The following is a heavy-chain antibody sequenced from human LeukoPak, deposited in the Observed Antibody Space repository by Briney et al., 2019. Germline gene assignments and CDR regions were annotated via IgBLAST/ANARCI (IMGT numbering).Heavy chain of an antibody. D-gene: IGHD4-17*01. CDR3: ANWGLMTTVTPRDY. CDR1: GYTFTSYY. V-gene: IGHV1-46*01. Sequence: GASVKVSCKASGYTFTSYYMHWVRQAPGQGLEWMGIINPSDITTSDAQKFQGRVTMTRDTSTSTVYMELSSLRSEDTAVYYCANWGLMTTVTPRDYWGQGTLVTVSS. CDR2: INPSDITT. J-gene: IGHJ4*02.